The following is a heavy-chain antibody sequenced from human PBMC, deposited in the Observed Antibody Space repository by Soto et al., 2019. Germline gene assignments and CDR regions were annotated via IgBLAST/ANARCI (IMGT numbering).Heavy chain of an antibody. J-gene: IGHJ6*02. Sequence: ASVKVSCKASGYTFTSYGIDWVRQAPGQGLEWLGWISAYDGNTKYAQILQGRVSLTTDTSTNTAYMELRSLRSDDTAMYFCARGGYYDSSGSRNYYSYGMNVCGQGTAVTVAS. V-gene: IGHV1-18*01. D-gene: IGHD3-22*01. CDR1: GYTFTSYG. CDR2: ISAYDGNT. CDR3: ARGGYYDSSGSRNYYSYGMNV.